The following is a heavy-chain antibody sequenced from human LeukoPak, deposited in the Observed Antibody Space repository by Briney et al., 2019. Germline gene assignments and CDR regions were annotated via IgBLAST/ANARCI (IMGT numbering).Heavy chain of an antibody. CDR2: IDWDNDK. V-gene: IGHV2-70*11. J-gene: IGHJ5*02. CDR1: GFSRSPSGMC. Sequence: SGPALVKPTQTLTLTCTFSGFSRSPSGMCVSWIRQPTGKALEWLERIDWDNDKYYSTSLKTRLTISKDTSKNQVVLTMTNMDPVDTATYYCARTRYCTNGRLDPWGQGTLVTVSS. D-gene: IGHD2-8*01. CDR3: ARTRYCTNGRLDP.